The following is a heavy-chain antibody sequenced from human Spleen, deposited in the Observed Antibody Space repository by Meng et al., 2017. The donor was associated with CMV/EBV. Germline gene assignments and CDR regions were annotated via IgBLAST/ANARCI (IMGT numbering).Heavy chain of an antibody. CDR3: ARAYDPTNYYYYYGMDV. D-gene: IGHD3-3*01. CDR2: INPSGGST. J-gene: IGHJ6*02. CDR1: GYTFTSYY. V-gene: IGHV1-46*01. Sequence: ASVKVSCKASGYTFTSYYMHWVRQAPGQGLEWMGIINPSGGSTSYAQKFQGRVTMTRDTSTSTAYMELRSLRSDDTAVYYCARAYDPTNYYYYYGMDVWGQGTTVTVSS.